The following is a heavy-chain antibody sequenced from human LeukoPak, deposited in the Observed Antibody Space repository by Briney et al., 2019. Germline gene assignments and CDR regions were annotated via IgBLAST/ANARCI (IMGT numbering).Heavy chain of an antibody. V-gene: IGHV3-74*01. Sequence: PGGFLRLSCAASGFTFSSSWMHWVRQAPGKGLVWVSRINSDGSSTNYADSVKGRFTVSRDNAKNSLYLQMNSLRDEDTAIYYCARDVYSGSLHHWGQGTLVTVSS. CDR2: INSDGSST. CDR3: ARDVYSGSLHH. CDR1: GFTFSSSW. J-gene: IGHJ1*01. D-gene: IGHD1-26*01.